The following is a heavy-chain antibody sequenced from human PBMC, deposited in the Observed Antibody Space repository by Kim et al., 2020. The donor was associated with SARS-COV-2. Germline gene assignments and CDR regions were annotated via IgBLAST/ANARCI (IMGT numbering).Heavy chain of an antibody. CDR3: ARPASGSYYVFDY. D-gene: IGHD1-26*01. Sequence: YNPSPKGRVTISLDTSKNQFSLKLSSVTAADTAVYYCARPASGSYYVFDYWGQGTLVTVSS. V-gene: IGHV4-61*07. J-gene: IGHJ4*02.